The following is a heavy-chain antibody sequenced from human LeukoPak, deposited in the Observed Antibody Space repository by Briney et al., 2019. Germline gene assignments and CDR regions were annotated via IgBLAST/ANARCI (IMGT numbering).Heavy chain of an antibody. V-gene: IGHV1-46*01. CDR1: GYTFTSYY. CDR3: ARVRFSSGWYIAFDI. Sequence: ASVKVSCKASGYTFTSYYMHWVRQAPGQGLEWMGVTNPSGGSTTYAQKFQGRVTMTRDTSTTTVYMELSSMRSEDTAVYYCARVRFSSGWYIAFDIWGQGTMVTVSS. CDR2: TNPSGGST. D-gene: IGHD6-19*01. J-gene: IGHJ3*02.